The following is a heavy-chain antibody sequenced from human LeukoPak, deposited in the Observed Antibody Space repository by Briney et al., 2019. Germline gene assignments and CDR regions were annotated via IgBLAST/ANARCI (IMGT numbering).Heavy chain of an antibody. CDR2: IWYDGSNK. CDR1: GFTLSSYS. Sequence: GGSLRLSCAASGFTLSSYSMTWVRQAPGKGLEWVAVIWYDGSNKYYADSVKGRFTISRDNSKNTLYLQMNSLRAEDTAVYYCARDRGGDYYFDYWGQGTLVTVSS. V-gene: IGHV3-33*08. CDR3: ARDRGGDYYFDY. D-gene: IGHD2-21*02. J-gene: IGHJ4*02.